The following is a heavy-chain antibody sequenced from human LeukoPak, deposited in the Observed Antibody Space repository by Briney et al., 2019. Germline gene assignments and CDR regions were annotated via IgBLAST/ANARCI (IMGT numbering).Heavy chain of an antibody. CDR1: GGTFSSYA. CDR3: ATRYYDSSGYDY. J-gene: IGHJ4*02. D-gene: IGHD3-22*01. Sequence: SVKVSCKASGGTFSSYAISWVRQAPGKGLEWMGGIIPIFGTANYAQKFQGRVTMTEDTSTDTAYMELSSLRSEDTAVYYCATRYYDSSGYDYWGQGTLVTVSS. V-gene: IGHV1-69*06. CDR2: IIPIFGTA.